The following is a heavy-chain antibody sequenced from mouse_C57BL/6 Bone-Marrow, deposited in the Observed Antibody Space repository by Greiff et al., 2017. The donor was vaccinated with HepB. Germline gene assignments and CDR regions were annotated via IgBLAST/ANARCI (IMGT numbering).Heavy chain of an antibody. V-gene: IGHV5-6*01. D-gene: IGHD3-1*01. CDR3: ARLGIPMDY. CDR2: ISSGGSYT. Sequence: EVKLVESGGDLVKPGGSLKLSCAASGFTFSSYGMSWVRQTPDKRLEWVATISSGGSYTYYPDSVKGRFTISRDNAKNTLYLQMSSLKSEDTAMYYCARLGIPMDYWGQGTAVTVSS. J-gene: IGHJ4*01. CDR1: GFTFSSYG.